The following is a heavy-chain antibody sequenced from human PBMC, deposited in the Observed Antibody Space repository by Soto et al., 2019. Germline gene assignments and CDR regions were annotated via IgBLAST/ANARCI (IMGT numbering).Heavy chain of an antibody. D-gene: IGHD3-10*01. Sequence: EVQLLESGGGLVQPGGSLRLSCAASGFTFSSYAMSWVRQAPGKGLEWVSAIIGSGGSTYYADSVKGRFTISRDNSKNTLYLQMNSLRAEDTAVYYCAKVSSGSFYSTMDYWGQGTLVTVSS. CDR3: AKVSSGSFYSTMDY. CDR1: GFTFSSYA. J-gene: IGHJ4*02. V-gene: IGHV3-23*01. CDR2: IIGSGGST.